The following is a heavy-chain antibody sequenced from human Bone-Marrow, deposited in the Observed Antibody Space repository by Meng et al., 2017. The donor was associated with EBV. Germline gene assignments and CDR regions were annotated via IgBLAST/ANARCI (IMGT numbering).Heavy chain of an antibody. D-gene: IGHD6-19*01. CDR1: RFTFRACY. CDR3: ARGEQWLRHYYFDH. V-gene: IGHV3-11*01. CDR2: ISGPGNRV. Sequence: ERLCATRGVLVKPGGSLRLSCVASRFTFRACYRTWSRQAAENALECVSYISGPGNRVYFAVSVRRRFTIYRDNAKNALYLQMNSLRAEDTAVYSCARGEQWLRHYYFDHWGQGSLVTVSS. J-gene: IGHJ4*02.